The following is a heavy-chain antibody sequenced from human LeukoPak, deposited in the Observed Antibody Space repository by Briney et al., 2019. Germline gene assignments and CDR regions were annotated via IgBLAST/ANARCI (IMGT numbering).Heavy chain of an antibody. CDR1: GGSISSYY. D-gene: IGHD4/OR15-4a*01. CDR3: VRDHRANEWNWFDP. CDR2: IYYGGST. J-gene: IGHJ5*02. Sequence: SETLSLTCTVSGGSISSYYWSWIRQPPGKGLEWIGYIYYGGSTNYNPSLKSRVTISVDTSKNQFSLKLSSVTAADTAVYYCVRDHRANEWNWFDPWGQGTLVTVSS. V-gene: IGHV4-59*01.